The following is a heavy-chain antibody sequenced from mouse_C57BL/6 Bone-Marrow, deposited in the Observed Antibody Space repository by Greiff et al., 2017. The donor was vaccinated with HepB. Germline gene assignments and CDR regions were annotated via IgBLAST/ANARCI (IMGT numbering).Heavy chain of an antibody. CDR2: ISSGSSTI. Sequence: EVQVVESGGGLVKPGGSLKLSCAASGFTFSDYGMHWVRQAPEKGLEWVAYISSGSSTIYYADTVKGRFTISRDNAKNTLFLQMTSLRSEDTALYYCARHYSWGYFDVWGTGTTVTVSS. V-gene: IGHV5-17*01. CDR3: ARHYSWGYFDV. CDR1: GFTFSDYG. J-gene: IGHJ1*03. D-gene: IGHD1-1*01.